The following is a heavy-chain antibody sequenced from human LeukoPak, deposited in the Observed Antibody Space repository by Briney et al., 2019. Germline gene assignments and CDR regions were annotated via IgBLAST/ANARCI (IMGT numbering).Heavy chain of an antibody. CDR1: GGPLSSGGYL. CDR2: IYHSGST. Sequence: RSHTLSLLCTVCGGPLSSGGYLGRWVRQPPGRGLEWIGYIYHSGSTYYNPPLKSRVTISVDSSKNQFSLKLSSVTAADTAVYYCARVSELEPSLWGQGTLVTVSS. CDR3: ARVSELEPSL. V-gene: IGHV4-30-2*01. J-gene: IGHJ4*02. D-gene: IGHD1-1*01.